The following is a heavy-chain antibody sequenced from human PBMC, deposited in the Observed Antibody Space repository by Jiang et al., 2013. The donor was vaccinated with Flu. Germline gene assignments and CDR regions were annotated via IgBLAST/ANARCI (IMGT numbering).Heavy chain of an antibody. J-gene: IGHJ1*01. D-gene: IGHD3-22*01. Sequence: GAEVKKPGASVKVSCKTSGYSFNSNVINWVRQAPGRGLEWLGWVSPYNGNTNYIQKIQDRVSMTTDTSTNTAYLELRSLRSDDTAIYFCATFGDYHDGSVYLEYFQHWGQGTLVTVSS. CDR3: ATFGDYHDGSVYLEYFQH. V-gene: IGHV1-18*01. CDR1: GYSFNSNV. CDR2: VSPYNGNT.